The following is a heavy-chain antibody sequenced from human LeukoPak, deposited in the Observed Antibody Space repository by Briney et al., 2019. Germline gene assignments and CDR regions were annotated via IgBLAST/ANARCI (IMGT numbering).Heavy chain of an antibody. CDR2: IWYDGSNK. J-gene: IGHJ1*01. D-gene: IGHD6-19*01. CDR3: AKGAVAGNFAEYFQH. V-gene: IGHV3-33*06. CDR1: GFTFSSYG. Sequence: GRSLRLSCAASGFTFSSYGMHWVRQAPGKGLEWVAGIWYDGSNKYYADSVKGRFTISRDNSKNTLYLQMNSLRAEDTAVYYCAKGAVAGNFAEYFQHWGQGTLVTVSS.